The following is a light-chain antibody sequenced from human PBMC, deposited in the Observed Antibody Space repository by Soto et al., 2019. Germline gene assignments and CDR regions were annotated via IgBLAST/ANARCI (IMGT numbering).Light chain of an antibody. V-gene: IGLV2-23*01. CDR2: EDT. Sequence: QSALTQPASVSGSPGQSITISCTGTSSDVGGSKLVSWYHHHPGKAPKLIIYEDTKRPSGVSTRFSGSKSGNTASRTISGLQAEDEADYSCCSYATGATWVFGGGTKLTVL. CDR3: CSYATGATWV. J-gene: IGLJ3*02. CDR1: SSDVGGSKL.